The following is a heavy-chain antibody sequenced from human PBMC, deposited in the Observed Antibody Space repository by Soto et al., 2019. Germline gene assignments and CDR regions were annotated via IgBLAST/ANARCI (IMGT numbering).Heavy chain of an antibody. V-gene: IGHV4-39*01. CDR2: IYYSGST. J-gene: IGHJ5*02. Sequence: PSETLSLTCTVSGGSISSSSYYWGWIRQPPGKGLEWIGSIYYSGSTYYNPSLKSRVTISVDTSKNQFSLKLSSVTAADTAVYYCARRWGYCSGGSCYDGWFDPWGQGTLVTVSS. CDR3: ARRWGYCSGGSCYDGWFDP. D-gene: IGHD2-15*01. CDR1: GGSISSSSYY.